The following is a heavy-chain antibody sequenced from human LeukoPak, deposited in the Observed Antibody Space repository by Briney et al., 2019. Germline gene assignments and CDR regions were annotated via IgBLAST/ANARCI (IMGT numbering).Heavy chain of an antibody. V-gene: IGHV4-39*07. Sequence: KPSETLSLICTVSGGSISSRTYYWGWIRQPPGKGLEWIGSIYYSGSTYYNASLKSRVTISVDTSKNQFSLKLSSVTAADTAVYYCARDSPLYGDYTRGAFDIWGQGTMVTVSS. CDR1: GGSISSRTYY. CDR3: ARDSPLYGDYTRGAFDI. D-gene: IGHD4-17*01. CDR2: IYYSGST. J-gene: IGHJ3*02.